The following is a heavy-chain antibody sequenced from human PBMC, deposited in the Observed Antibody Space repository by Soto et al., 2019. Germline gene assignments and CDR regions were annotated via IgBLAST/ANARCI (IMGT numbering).Heavy chain of an antibody. V-gene: IGHV1-69*13. CDR2: IIPIFGTA. J-gene: IGHJ6*02. CDR1: GGTFSSYA. D-gene: IGHD2-15*01. Sequence: SVKVSCKASGGTFSSYAISWVRQAPGQGLEWMGGIIPIFGTANYAQKFQGRVTITADESTSTAYMELSSLRSEDTAVYYCARGYCSGGSCYYYGMDVWGQGTRVTVSS. CDR3: ARGYCSGGSCYYYGMDV.